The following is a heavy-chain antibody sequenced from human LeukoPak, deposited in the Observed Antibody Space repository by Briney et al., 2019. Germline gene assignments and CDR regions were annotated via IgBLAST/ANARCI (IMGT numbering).Heavy chain of an antibody. CDR2: ISTDGSST. D-gene: IGHD5-24*01. V-gene: IGHV3-74*01. Sequence: GGSLRLSCAASGFTFSRYWMHWLRQAPGKGPVWVSRISTDGSSTSYADSVKGRFTISRDNGKNTLYLQLNSLRAEDTAVYYCARDSGGYNLYFDLWGRGTLVTVSS. CDR1: GFTFSRYW. J-gene: IGHJ2*01. CDR3: ARDSGGYNLYFDL.